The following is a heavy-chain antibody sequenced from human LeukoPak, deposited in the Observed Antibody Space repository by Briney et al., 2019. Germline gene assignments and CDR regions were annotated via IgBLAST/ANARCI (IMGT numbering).Heavy chain of an antibody. Sequence: ASVKVSCKASGYTFTSYGISWVRQAPGQGLEWMGWISAYNGNTNYARKLQGRVTMTTDTSTSTAYMELRSLRSDDTAVYYCARVVGCSSTSCYVVWFDPWGQGTLVTVSS. D-gene: IGHD2-2*01. CDR1: GYTFTSYG. V-gene: IGHV1-18*04. CDR2: ISAYNGNT. J-gene: IGHJ5*02. CDR3: ARVVGCSSTSCYVVWFDP.